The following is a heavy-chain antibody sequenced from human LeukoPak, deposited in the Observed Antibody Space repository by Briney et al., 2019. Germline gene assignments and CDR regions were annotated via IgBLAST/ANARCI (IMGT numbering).Heavy chain of an antibody. CDR3: ARVQWETSPGGYYYYMDV. D-gene: IGHD4-23*01. CDR1: GFTFSSYS. Sequence: PGGSLRLSCAVSGFTFSSYSMIWVRQAPGKGLEWVSFISTSSSYIYYADSVKGRFTISRDNAKNSLYLQMNSLRAEDTAVYYCARVQWETSPGGYYYYMDVWGKGTTVTVSS. V-gene: IGHV3-21*01. J-gene: IGHJ6*03. CDR2: ISTSSSYI.